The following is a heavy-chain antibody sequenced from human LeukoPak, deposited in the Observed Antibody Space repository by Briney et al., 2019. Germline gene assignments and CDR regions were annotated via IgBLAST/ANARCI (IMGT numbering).Heavy chain of an antibody. J-gene: IGHJ4*02. D-gene: IGHD5-24*01. Sequence: GGSLRLSCAASGFTFSSYAMSWVRQAPVKGLEWVSAISGSGGSTYYADSVKGRFTISRDNSKNTLYLQMNSLRAEDTAVYYCAMGGDGYNQNDYYFDYWGQGTLVTVSS. CDR3: AMGGDGYNQNDYYFDY. CDR2: ISGSGGST. V-gene: IGHV3-23*01. CDR1: GFTFSSYA.